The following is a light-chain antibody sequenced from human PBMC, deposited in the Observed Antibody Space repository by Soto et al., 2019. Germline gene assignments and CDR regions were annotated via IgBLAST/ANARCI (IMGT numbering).Light chain of an antibody. J-gene: IGLJ2*01. Sequence: QPVLTQPPSASETPGQRVTISCSGSSSNIGSYTVNWYQQFPGTTPKLLIERNNQRPSGVPDRFSGSKSGTSASLAISGLQSEDEADYYCAAWDDSLNGVVFGGGTKVTVL. V-gene: IGLV1-44*01. CDR3: AAWDDSLNGVV. CDR1: SSNIGSYT. CDR2: RNN.